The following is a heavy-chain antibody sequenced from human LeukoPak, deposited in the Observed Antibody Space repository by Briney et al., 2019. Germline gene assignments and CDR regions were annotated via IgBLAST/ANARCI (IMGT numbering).Heavy chain of an antibody. Sequence: SETLSLTCAVYGGSFSGHYWGWIRQPPGKGLEWIGDINHRGSANYNPSLKSRVVLSADTSKKQFSLRINSVTAADTAVYYCARGPDWGQGTLVIVSS. V-gene: IGHV4-34*01. CDR3: ARGPD. CDR1: GGSFSGHY. J-gene: IGHJ4*02. CDR2: INHRGSA.